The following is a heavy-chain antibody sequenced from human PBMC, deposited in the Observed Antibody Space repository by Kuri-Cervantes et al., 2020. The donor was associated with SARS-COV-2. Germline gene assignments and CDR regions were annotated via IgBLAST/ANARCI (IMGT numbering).Heavy chain of an antibody. D-gene: IGHD4-23*01. J-gene: IGHJ4*02. V-gene: IGHV1-18*04. CDR1: GYTFADYG. CDR2: ISTYSGDT. CDR3: ARAGGGNAPRLFDY. Sequence: ASVKVSCKASGYTFADYGINWVRQAPGQGLEWMGWISTYSGDTSYAHKLQGRVTVTTDTSTRTAFVELSRLRSDDTAVYYCARAGGGNAPRLFDYWGQGTLVTVSS.